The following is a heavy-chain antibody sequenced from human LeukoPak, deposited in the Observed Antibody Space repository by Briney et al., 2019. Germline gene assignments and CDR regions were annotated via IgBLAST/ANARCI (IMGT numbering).Heavy chain of an antibody. D-gene: IGHD3-3*01. J-gene: IGHJ4*02. Sequence: SETLSLTCTVSGGSISGGGYYWTWIRQHPGKGLEWIGYIYYSGSTYYNPSLKSRVTISVDTSKNQFSLKLSSVTAADTAVYYCATGWSGYSNYDYWGQGTLDTVSS. CDR3: ATGWSGYSNYDY. CDR2: IYYSGST. V-gene: IGHV4-31*03. CDR1: GGSISGGGYY.